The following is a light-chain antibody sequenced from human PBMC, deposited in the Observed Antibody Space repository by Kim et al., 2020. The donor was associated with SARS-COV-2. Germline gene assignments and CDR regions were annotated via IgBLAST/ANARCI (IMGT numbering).Light chain of an antibody. CDR3: KSRDSTGHRYV. Sequence: SSELTQDPAVSVALGQTVRITCQGDSLLTHYATWYQQKPRQAPEIVLHGKNNRPSGIPDRFSGSSSGRTASLTITGAQAEDEADYYCKSRDSTGHRYVFGTGTKVTVL. V-gene: IGLV3-19*01. CDR2: GKN. CDR1: SLLTHY. J-gene: IGLJ1*01.